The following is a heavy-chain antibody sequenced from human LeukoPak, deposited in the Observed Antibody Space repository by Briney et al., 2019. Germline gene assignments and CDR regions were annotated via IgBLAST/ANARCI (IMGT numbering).Heavy chain of an antibody. V-gene: IGHV3-7*01. Sequence: GGSLRLSCAASGFTFSRYSMTWVRQAPGKGLEWVANIKRDASEKYYVGSVKGRFTISRDNAKNSLYLQMSSLTADDTAVYYCTREGITAGADYWGQGTLVTVS. CDR1: GFTFSRYS. D-gene: IGHD6-13*01. J-gene: IGHJ4*02. CDR3: TREGITAGADY. CDR2: IKRDASEK.